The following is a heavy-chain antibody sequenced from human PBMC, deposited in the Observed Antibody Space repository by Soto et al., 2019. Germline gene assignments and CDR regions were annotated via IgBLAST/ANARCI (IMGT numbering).Heavy chain of an antibody. V-gene: IGHV1-18*01. Sequence: ASVKVSCKASGYSFITYGIIWVRQAPGQGLEWMGWISTYNGNTNYAQKFQGRVTMTTDTSTTTGYMELRSLRSDDTAVYYCARDRPTSSIRARDYYYAMDVWGQGTTVTVSS. J-gene: IGHJ6*02. D-gene: IGHD6-6*01. CDR2: ISTYNGNT. CDR3: ARDRPTSSIRARDYYYAMDV. CDR1: GYSFITYG.